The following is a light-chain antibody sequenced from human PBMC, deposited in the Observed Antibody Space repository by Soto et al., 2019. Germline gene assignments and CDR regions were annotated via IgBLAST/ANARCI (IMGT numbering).Light chain of an antibody. J-gene: IGLJ2*01. Sequence: QSVLTQPASVSGSPGQSITISCTGTSSDVGGYNYVSWYQQHPGKAPKLIIYDVSNRPSGVSNRFSGSKSGNTASLTISGLQAEDEADFYCSSYAGSSTPVVFGGGTKLTVL. CDR1: SSDVGGYNY. CDR2: DVS. CDR3: SSYAGSSTPVV. V-gene: IGLV2-14*01.